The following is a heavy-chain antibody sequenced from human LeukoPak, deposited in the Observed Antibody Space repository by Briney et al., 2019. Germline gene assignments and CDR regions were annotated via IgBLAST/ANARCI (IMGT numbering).Heavy chain of an antibody. CDR3: ARGAYGSGSSYNYYGMDV. V-gene: IGHV5-51*01. Sequence: GESLKISCKGSGYRFPTSWIAWVRQMRGKGREWMGIIYPDDSDTIYNPSFEGQVTFSVDKSISTAYLQWSSLKASDTAIYYCARGAYGSGSSYNYYGMDVWGQGTPVTVSS. CDR1: GYRFPTSW. J-gene: IGHJ6*02. CDR2: IYPDDSDT. D-gene: IGHD3-10*01.